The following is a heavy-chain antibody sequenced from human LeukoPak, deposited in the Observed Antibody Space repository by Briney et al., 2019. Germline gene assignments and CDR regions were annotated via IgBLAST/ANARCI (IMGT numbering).Heavy chain of an antibody. D-gene: IGHD2-8*01. J-gene: IGHJ3*02. CDR3: AKDAPIVLMVYAVGRYDAFDI. V-gene: IGHV3-23*01. CDR1: GFTFSSYA. Sequence: GRSLRLSCAASGFTFSSYAMSWVRQAPGKGLEWVSAISGSGGSTYYADSVKGRFTISRDNSKNTLYLQMNSLRAEDTAVYYCAKDAPIVLMVYAVGRYDAFDIWGQGTMVTVSS. CDR2: ISGSGGST.